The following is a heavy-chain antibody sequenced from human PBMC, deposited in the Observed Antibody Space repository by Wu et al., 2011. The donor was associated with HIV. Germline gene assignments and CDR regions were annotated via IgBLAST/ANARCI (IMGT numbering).Heavy chain of an antibody. D-gene: IGHD3-22*01. CDR3: ARGIPYYYESSGYSSTPYYFDY. J-gene: IGHJ4*02. CDR1: GYTFTDYY. Sequence: QVQLVQSGAEVKKPGASVKVSCKASGYTFTDYYMHWVRQAPGEGLEWMGWINSNSGGAIYAQKFQGRVSMTRDTSISTAYMELSSLRSEDTAVYYCARGIPYYYESSGYSSTPYYFDYWGQGTLVTVSS. V-gene: IGHV1-2*02. CDR2: INSNSGGA.